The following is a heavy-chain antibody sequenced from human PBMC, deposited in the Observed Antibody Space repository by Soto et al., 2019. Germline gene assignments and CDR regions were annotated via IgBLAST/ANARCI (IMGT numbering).Heavy chain of an antibody. CDR1: GFDFSNTW. V-gene: IGHV3-74*01. J-gene: IGHJ4*02. CDR2: INSDGSSI. D-gene: IGHD1-20*01. Sequence: GGSLRLSCATSGFDFSNTWIHWVRQVPGQGLVWVSRINSDGSSIIYADSVKGRFTLSRDNAKNTVHLQMSSLRVEDTAVYYCAKDWYHTIDSSGQGIPVTVSS. CDR3: AKDWYHTIDS.